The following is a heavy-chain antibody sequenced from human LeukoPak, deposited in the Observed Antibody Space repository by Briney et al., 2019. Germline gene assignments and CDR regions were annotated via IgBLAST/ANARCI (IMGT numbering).Heavy chain of an antibody. D-gene: IGHD6-19*01. V-gene: IGHV1-2*02. J-gene: IGHJ4*02. CDR1: GYTFTGYY. CDR3: ARGGSSGWIYYFDY. CDR2: INPNSGGT. Sequence: ASVKVSCKASGYTFTGYYMHWVRQAPGQGLEGMGWINPNSGGTNYAQKFQGRVTMTRDTSISTAYMELSRLRSDDTAVYYCARGGSSGWIYYFDYWGQGTLVTVSS.